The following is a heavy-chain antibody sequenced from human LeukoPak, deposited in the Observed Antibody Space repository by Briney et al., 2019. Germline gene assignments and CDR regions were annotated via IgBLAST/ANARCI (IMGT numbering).Heavy chain of an antibody. CDR3: ANVVDHNYIVANGFDS. CDR1: GFTFSIYA. J-gene: IGHJ5*01. D-gene: IGHD5-12*01. V-gene: IGHV3-23*01. Sequence: GGSLRLSCAASGFTFSIYAVSWVRQAPGEGLEWVSAISSGGGSIYYAESVKGRFFISRDNSKNILYLQMNSLRAADTAMYYCANVVDHNYIVANGFDSWGQGTQVTVSS. CDR2: ISSGGGSI.